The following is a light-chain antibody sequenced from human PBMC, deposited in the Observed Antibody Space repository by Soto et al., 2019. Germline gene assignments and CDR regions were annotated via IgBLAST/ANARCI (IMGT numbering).Light chain of an antibody. Sequence: EIVLTQSPGTLSLSPGERATLSCRASQSLSSSYLAWYQQKPGQAPRLLIYGASTRATGIPDRISGSGSGTDFTLTISRLEPEDFAVYYCQQYGSSHLTFGGGTTVEIK. J-gene: IGKJ4*01. V-gene: IGKV3-20*01. CDR3: QQYGSSHLT. CDR1: QSLSSSY. CDR2: GAS.